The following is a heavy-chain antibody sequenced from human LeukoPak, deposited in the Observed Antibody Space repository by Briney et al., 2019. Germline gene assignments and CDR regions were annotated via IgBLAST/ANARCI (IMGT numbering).Heavy chain of an antibody. CDR3: ARVRADYYDSTGYYGPFYF. CDR2: ISRNGGTT. D-gene: IGHD3-22*01. J-gene: IGHJ4*02. CDR1: GFSFSAST. V-gene: IGHV3-64*01. Sequence: GGSLRLSCAASGFSFSASTMHWVRQAPGKGLESVSAISRNGGTTYYAKSVKGRFTISRDNSKNTLYLQMDSLRAEDMAVYYCARVRADYYDSTGYYGPFYFWGQGTLVTVSS.